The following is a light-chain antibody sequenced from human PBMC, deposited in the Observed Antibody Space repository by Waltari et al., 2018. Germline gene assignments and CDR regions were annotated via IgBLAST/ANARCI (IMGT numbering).Light chain of an antibody. CDR1: QSVGTN. CDR2: GAS. V-gene: IGKV3-15*01. Sequence: EIVMTQSPATLSVSPGERATLSCRASQSVGTNLAWYQQRPGQAPRPRIYGASTRATGIPITFSGRGSGTDFTLTISSLQSEDFAVYYCQQYNNWPPFTFGPGTTVDIK. J-gene: IGKJ3*01. CDR3: QQYNNWPPFT.